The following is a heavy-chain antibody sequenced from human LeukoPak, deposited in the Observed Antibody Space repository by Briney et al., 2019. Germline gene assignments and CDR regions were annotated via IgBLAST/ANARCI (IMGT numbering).Heavy chain of an antibody. V-gene: IGHV3-7*01. D-gene: IGHD6-13*01. CDR2: IKQDGSEK. Sequence: QTGGSLRLSCAASGFTFSSYWMNWVRQAPGKGLEWVANIKQDGSEKKYVESVKGRFTISRDNAKNSLYLQMNSLRAEDTAMYYCMTASRSSSWPPPTWGQGTLVTVSS. CDR1: GFTFSSYW. J-gene: IGHJ5*02. CDR3: MTASRSSSWPPPT.